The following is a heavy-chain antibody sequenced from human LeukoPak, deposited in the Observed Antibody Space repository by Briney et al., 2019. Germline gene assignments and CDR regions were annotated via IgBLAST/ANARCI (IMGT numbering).Heavy chain of an antibody. CDR2: IKQDGGER. CDR1: GFTFSNYW. V-gene: IGHV3-7*03. J-gene: IGHJ6*02. Sequence: GGSLRLSCAASGFTFSNYWMNWVRQVPGKGLEWVATIKQDGGERYYVDSVEGRFTISGDNGKTSVYLQMNSLRADDTAVYYCARSRAAVVMGELIPSFYYGMDVWGQGTTVTVSS. CDR3: ARSRAAVVMGELIPSFYYGMDV. D-gene: IGHD3-16*01.